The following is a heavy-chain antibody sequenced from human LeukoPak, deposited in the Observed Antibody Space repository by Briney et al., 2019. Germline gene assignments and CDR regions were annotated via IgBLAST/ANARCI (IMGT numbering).Heavy chain of an antibody. D-gene: IGHD3-22*01. J-gene: IGHJ5*02. CDR2: ISSSSSYI. V-gene: IGHV3-21*01. CDR1: GFTFSSSS. CDR3: ARDALPYYYDSSGYSLRLDP. Sequence: GGSLRLSCAASGFTFSSSSMNWVRQAPGKGLEWVSSISSSSSYIYYADSVKGRFTISRDNAKNSLYLQMNSLRADDTAVYYCARDALPYYYDSSGYSLRLDPWGQGTLVTVSS.